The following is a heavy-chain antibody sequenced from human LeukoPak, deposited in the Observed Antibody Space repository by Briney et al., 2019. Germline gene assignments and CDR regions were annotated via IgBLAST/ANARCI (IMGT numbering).Heavy chain of an antibody. CDR1: GYTFTSYY. Sequence: SVKVSCKASGYTFTSYYMHWVRQAPGQGLEWMGGIIPIFGTANYAQKFQGRVTITADESTSTAYMELSSLRSEDTAVYYCARTVTNYFDYWGQGTLVTVSS. CDR2: IIPIFGTA. J-gene: IGHJ4*02. D-gene: IGHD1/OR15-1a*01. V-gene: IGHV1-69*13. CDR3: ARTVTNYFDY.